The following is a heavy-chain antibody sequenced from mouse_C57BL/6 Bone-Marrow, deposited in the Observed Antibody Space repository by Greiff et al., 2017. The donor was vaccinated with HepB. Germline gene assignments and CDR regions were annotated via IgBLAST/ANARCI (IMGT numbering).Heavy chain of an antibody. V-gene: IGHV2-3*01. CDR2: IWGDGST. CDR1: GFSLTSYG. CDR3: AKKRGNYYGSSYAMDY. J-gene: IGHJ4*01. D-gene: IGHD1-1*01. Sequence: VMLVESGPGLVAPSQSLSITCTVSGFSLTSYGVSWVRQPPGKGLEWLGVIWGDGSTNYHSALISRLSISKDNSKSQVFLKLNSLQTDDTATNYCAKKRGNYYGSSYAMDYWGQGTSVTVSS.